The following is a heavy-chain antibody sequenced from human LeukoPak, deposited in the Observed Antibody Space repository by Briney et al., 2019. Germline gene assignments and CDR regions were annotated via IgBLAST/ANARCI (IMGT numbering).Heavy chain of an antibody. CDR2: IRYDGSNK. Sequence: PGGSLRLSCAASGFTFSSYGMHWVRQAPGKGLEWVAFIRYDGSNKYYADSVKGRFTISRDNSKNTLYLQMNSLRAEDTAVYYCAKTEVVAAPIDYWGQGTLVTVSS. J-gene: IGHJ4*02. CDR1: GFTFSSYG. CDR3: AKTEVVAAPIDY. D-gene: IGHD2-15*01. V-gene: IGHV3-30*02.